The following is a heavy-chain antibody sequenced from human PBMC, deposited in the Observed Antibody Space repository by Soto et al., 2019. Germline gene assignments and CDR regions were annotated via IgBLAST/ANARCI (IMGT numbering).Heavy chain of an antibody. CDR2: INAGNGNT. CDR3: ARDPYSGSYYLPDY. Sequence: ASVKVSCKASGYTFTSYAMHWVRQAPGQRLEWMGWINAGNGNTKYSQKFQGRVTITWDTSASTAYMELSSLRSEDTAVYYCARDPYSGSYYLPDYWGQGTLVTVSS. CDR1: GYTFTSYA. D-gene: IGHD1-26*01. J-gene: IGHJ4*02. V-gene: IGHV1-3*01.